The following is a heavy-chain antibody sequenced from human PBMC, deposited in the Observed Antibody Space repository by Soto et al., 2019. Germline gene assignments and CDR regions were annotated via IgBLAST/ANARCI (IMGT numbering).Heavy chain of an antibody. CDR2: LLAATNKD. CDR1: GFTFSTYG. D-gene: IGHD3-3*01. J-gene: IGHJ6*02. Sequence: PGGSLRLSCAASGFTFSTYGFHWVRQAPGKAPEWVAGLLAATNKDYYADSVKGRFTISRDNSKNIFYLQMNSLRDEDTAIYFCAKAVLFWSGLNGADVWGQGTTVTVSS. V-gene: IGHV3-30*18. CDR3: AKAVLFWSGLNGADV.